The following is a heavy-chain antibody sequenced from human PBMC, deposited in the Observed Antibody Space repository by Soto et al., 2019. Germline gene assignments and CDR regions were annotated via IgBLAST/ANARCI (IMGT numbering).Heavy chain of an antibody. D-gene: IGHD5-18*01. CDR2: IKSKSDGETA. CDR1: GIEFSNYA. V-gene: IGHV3-15*01. Sequence: EVQLLESGGGLVQPGGSLRLSCVGSGIEFSNYAMSWVRQAPGKGLEWVGRIKSKSDGETADVAAPVKARFTISRDDSKNTVFLEMNSLKSEDTALYYCAITAMINRDSSTSFDYWGRGTQVTVSS. CDR3: AITAMINRDSSTSFDY. J-gene: IGHJ4*02.